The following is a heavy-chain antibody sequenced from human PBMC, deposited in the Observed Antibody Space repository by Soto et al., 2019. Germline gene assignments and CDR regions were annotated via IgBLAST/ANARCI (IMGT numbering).Heavy chain of an antibody. D-gene: IGHD1-1*01. V-gene: IGHV6-1*01. Sequence: QVQLQQSGPGLVKPSQTLSLTCAISGDSVSSNSAAWNWIRQSPSRCLEWLGRTYYRSKWYNDYAVSVKRRITINPDTSKNQFSLQLNSVTPEDTAVYYCASEGRVELEFSLRPDDYYYYGMDVWGQGTTVTVSS. CDR3: ASEGRVELEFSLRPDDYYYYGMDV. CDR2: TYYRSKWYN. J-gene: IGHJ6*02. CDR1: GDSVSSNSAA.